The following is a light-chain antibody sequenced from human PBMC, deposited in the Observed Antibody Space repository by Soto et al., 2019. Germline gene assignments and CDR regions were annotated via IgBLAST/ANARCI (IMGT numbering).Light chain of an antibody. J-gene: IGLJ2*01. CDR3: CSYAGSNTLV. V-gene: IGLV2-11*01. CDR2: DVS. Sequence: ALTQPRSVSGSPGQSVTISCTGTNSDVGGYNYVSWYQQHPDKAPKVMIYDVSKRPSGVPDRFSGSKSGNTASLTISGLQAEDEADYYCCSYAGSNTLVFGGGTKLTVL. CDR1: NSDVGGYNY.